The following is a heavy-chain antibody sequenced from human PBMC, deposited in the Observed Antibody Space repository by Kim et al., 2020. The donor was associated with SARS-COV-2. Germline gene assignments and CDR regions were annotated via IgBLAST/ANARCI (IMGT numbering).Heavy chain of an antibody. Sequence: GGSLRLSCAASGFTFNYSGMHWVRQAPGKGLEWLGDITYDGSVGYYGDSVKGRFTISRDNSRSTLYLQMNSLRADDTAVYYCTKENIGGYGTGSSDYWG. CDR3: TKENIGGYGTGSSDY. J-gene: IGHJ4*01. V-gene: IGHV3-30*18. CDR1: GFTFNYSG. D-gene: IGHD5-12*01. CDR2: ITYDGSVG.